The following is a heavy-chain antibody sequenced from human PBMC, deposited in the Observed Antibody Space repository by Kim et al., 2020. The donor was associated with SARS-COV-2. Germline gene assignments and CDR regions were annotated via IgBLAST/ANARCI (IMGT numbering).Heavy chain of an antibody. CDR1: GFTFSRYV. J-gene: IGHJ6*02. D-gene: IGHD3-10*01. CDR2: ISANGDST. CDR3: AKREGSGSYLPLSRYSYYYGMDV. V-gene: IGHV3-23*01. Sequence: GGSLRLSCAASGFTFSRYVMSWVRQAPGKGLEWVSGISANGDSTYYGDSVKGRFTISRDTSKNTLYLQMNSLRAEDTAVYWCAKREGSGSYLPLSRYSYYYGMDVWGQGTTVTVSS.